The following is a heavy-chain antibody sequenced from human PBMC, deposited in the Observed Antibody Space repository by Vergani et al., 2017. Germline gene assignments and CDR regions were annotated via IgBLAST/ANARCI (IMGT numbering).Heavy chain of an antibody. J-gene: IGHJ4*02. V-gene: IGHV4-59*01. CDR3: ARGGNSWPYYFDY. CDR1: GGSISSCY. D-gene: IGHD6-13*01. CDR2: IYYSGST. Sequence: QVQLQESGPGLVKPSETLSLTCTVSGGSISSCYWSWIRQPPGKGLEWIGYIYYSGSTNYNPSLKSRVTISVDTSKNQFSLKLSSVTAADTAVYYCARGGNSWPYYFDYWGQGTLVTVSS.